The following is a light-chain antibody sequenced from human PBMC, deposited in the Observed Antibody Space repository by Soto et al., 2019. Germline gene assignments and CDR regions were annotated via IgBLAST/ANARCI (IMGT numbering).Light chain of an antibody. CDR2: EVS. V-gene: IGLV2-23*02. J-gene: IGLJ2*01. Sequence: QSVLTQPASVPGSPGQSITISCTGTNSDIGSYDLVSWYQQHPGKAPKLMIYEVSKRPSGLSNRFSGSKSGNTASLTISGLQAEDGADYYCCSYAGTSALVFGGGTKVTVL. CDR3: CSYAGTSALV. CDR1: NSDIGSYDL.